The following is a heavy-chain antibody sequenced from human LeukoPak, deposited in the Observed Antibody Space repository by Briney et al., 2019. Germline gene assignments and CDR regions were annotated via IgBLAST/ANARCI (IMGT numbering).Heavy chain of an antibody. CDR1: GGSISSGGYS. J-gene: IGHJ6*02. D-gene: IGHD4-17*01. Sequence: PSETLSLTCTVSGGSISSGGYSWSWIRQHPGKGLEWIGYIYYSGSTYYDPSLKSRVTISVDTSKNQFSLKLSSVTAADTAVYYCARGRDYGDDGKTYYYYGMDVWGQGTTVTVSS. V-gene: IGHV4-31*03. CDR2: IYYSGST. CDR3: ARGRDYGDDGKTYYYYGMDV.